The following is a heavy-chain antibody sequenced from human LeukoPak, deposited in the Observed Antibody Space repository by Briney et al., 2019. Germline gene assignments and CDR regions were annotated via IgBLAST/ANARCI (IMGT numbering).Heavy chain of an antibody. CDR1: GFTFSSYA. CDR3: AKGIPIVGATDY. D-gene: IGHD1-26*01. CDR2: ISGSGGST. V-gene: IGHV3-23*01. Sequence: SGGSLRLSCAASGFTFSSYAMSWVRQAPGKGLEWVSAISGSGGSTYYADSVKGRFTISRDNSKNTLYLHMNSLRAEDTAVYYCAKGIPIVGATDYWGQGTLVTVSS. J-gene: IGHJ4*02.